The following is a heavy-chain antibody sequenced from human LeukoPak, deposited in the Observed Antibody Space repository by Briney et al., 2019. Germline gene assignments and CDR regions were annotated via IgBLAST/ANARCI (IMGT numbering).Heavy chain of an antibody. CDR1: GGSISSYY. J-gene: IGHJ4*02. V-gene: IGHV4-59*01. CDR3: ARDLGSGWSGV. D-gene: IGHD6-19*01. CDR2: IYYSGST. Sequence: KPSETLSLTCTVSGGSISSYYWSWIRKPPGKGREWIGYIYYSGSTNYNPSLKSRVTISVDTSKNQFSLKLSSVTAADTAVYYYARDLGSGWSGVWGQGTLVTVSS.